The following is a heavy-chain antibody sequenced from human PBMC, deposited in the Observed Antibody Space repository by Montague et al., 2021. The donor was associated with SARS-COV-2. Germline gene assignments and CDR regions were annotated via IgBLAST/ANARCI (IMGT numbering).Heavy chain of an antibody. CDR2: LSGSSSGTAK. J-gene: IGHJ3*01. CDR1: GFDFSIYE. V-gene: IGHV3-48*03. CDR3: ARDFSPDVLTGYRLSPYLFDL. Sequence: SLRLSCAASGFDFSIYELNWFRQAPVMGLEWLSYLSGSSSGTAKYYAYSVKVRFTISRDDAKKSLYLQMDSLRVEDTAVYHWARDFSPDVLTGYRLSPYLFDLWGPGTMVTVSS. D-gene: IGHD3-9*01.